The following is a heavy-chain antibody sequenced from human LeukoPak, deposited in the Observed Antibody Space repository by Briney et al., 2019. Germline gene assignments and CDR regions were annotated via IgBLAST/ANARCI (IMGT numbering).Heavy chain of an antibody. CDR3: AKDGGVWFGESNDY. V-gene: IGHV3-7*03. CDR2: IQPDGSEK. D-gene: IGHD3-10*01. Sequence: GGSLRLSCAASGFTFNTHWMTWVRQAPGKGLEWVATIQPDGSEKYYSDSVKGRFTISRDNFKNTLYLQMNSLRAEDTAVYYCAKDGGVWFGESNDYWGQGTLVTVSS. J-gene: IGHJ4*02. CDR1: GFTFNTHW.